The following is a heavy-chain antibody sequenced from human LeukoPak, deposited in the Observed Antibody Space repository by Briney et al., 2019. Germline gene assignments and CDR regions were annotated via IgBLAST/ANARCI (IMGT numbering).Heavy chain of an antibody. CDR1: GGSISSYY. J-gene: IGHJ5*02. V-gene: IGHV4-59*01. D-gene: IGHD6-19*01. CDR2: IYYSGST. CDR3: ARGGVSSGWYRRSNWFDP. Sequence: SGTLSLTCTVSGGSISSYYWSWIRQPPGKGLEWIGYIYYSGSTNYNPSLKSRVTISVDTSKNQFSLKLSSVTAADTAVYYCARGGVSSGWYRRSNWFDPWGQGILVTVSS.